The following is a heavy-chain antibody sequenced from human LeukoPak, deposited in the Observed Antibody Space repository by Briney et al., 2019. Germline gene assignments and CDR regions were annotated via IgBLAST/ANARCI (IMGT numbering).Heavy chain of an antibody. D-gene: IGHD6-19*01. CDR2: ISSSSSYI. J-gene: IGHJ4*02. CDR1: GFTFSSYS. V-gene: IGHV3-21*01. Sequence: GGSLRLSCAASGFTFSSYSMNWVRQAPGKGLEWVSSISSSSSYIYYADSVKGRFTISRDNAKNSLYLQMNSLRAEDTAVYYCARDRLIAVAGTETDYWGQGTLVTVSS. CDR3: ARDRLIAVAGTETDY.